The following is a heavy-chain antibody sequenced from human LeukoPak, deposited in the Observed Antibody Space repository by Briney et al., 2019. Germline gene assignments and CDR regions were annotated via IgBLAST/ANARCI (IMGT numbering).Heavy chain of an antibody. V-gene: IGHV3-30*18. CDR3: AKYLRSGSYYKYYYHGMDV. Sequence: SVRLYCAASGFTCSGYGWHWLRQAQGNEQKWVAVISYDGSNKYYADSVKGRFTISRDNSKNTLYLQMNSLRAEDTAVYYCAKYLRSGSYYKYYYHGMDVWRQGTRVTV. D-gene: IGHD3-10*01. CDR2: ISYDGSNK. CDR1: GFTCSGYG. J-gene: IGHJ6*02.